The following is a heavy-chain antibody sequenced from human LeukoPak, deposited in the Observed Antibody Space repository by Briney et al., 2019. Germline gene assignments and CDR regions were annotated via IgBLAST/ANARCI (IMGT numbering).Heavy chain of an antibody. D-gene: IGHD1-26*01. Sequence: TSSETLSLTCAVYGGSFSGYYWSWIRQPPGKGLEWIGEINHSGSTNYNPSLKSRVTISVDTSKNQFSLKLSSVTAADTAVYYCARSWNSGSRYYYYYGMDVWGQGTTVTVSS. V-gene: IGHV4-34*01. CDR1: GGSFSGYY. CDR3: ARSWNSGSRYYYYYGMDV. CDR2: INHSGST. J-gene: IGHJ6*02.